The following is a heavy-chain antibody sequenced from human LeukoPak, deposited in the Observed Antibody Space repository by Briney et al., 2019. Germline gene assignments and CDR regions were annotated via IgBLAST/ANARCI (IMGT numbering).Heavy chain of an antibody. D-gene: IGHD6-13*01. CDR1: GYTFTDYY. Sequence: ASVKVSCKASGYTFTDYYMHWVRQAPGQGLEWMGWINPNSGGTNYAQKFQGRVTMTTDTSISTAYMEVSRLRSDDTAVYYCARVRIEQQLDKYYYYAMDVWGQGTTVTVSS. V-gene: IGHV1-2*02. CDR3: ARVRIEQQLDKYYYYAMDV. J-gene: IGHJ6*02. CDR2: INPNSGGT.